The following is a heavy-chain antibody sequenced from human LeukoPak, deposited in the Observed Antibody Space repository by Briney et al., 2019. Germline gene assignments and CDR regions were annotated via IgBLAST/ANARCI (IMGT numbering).Heavy chain of an antibody. D-gene: IGHD3-9*01. CDR1: GGSISSYY. CDR3: ARLAYYDILTGTVDYAFDI. J-gene: IGHJ3*02. CDR2: IYTSGST. Sequence: SETLSLTCTVSGGSISSYYWSWIRQPAGKGLEWIGRIYTSGSTNYNPSLKSRVTMSVDTSKNQFSLKLSSVTAVDTAVYYCARLAYYDILTGTVDYAFDIWGQGTMVTVSS. V-gene: IGHV4-4*07.